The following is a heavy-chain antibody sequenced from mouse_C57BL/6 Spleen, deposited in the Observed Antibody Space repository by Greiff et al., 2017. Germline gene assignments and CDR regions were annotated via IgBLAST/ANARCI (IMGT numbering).Heavy chain of an antibody. CDR3: ARRDITTVVARVDY. D-gene: IGHD1-1*01. Sequence: EVKLQESGPELVKPGASVKMSCKASGYTFTDYYLHWVKQSHGKSLEWIGYINPNNGGTSSNQKFKGKATLTVNKSSSTSYMELRSLTSEDSAGYYCARRDITTVVARVDYWGQGTTLTVSS. J-gene: IGHJ2*01. CDR2: INPNNGGT. V-gene: IGHV1-22*01. CDR1: GYTFTDYY.